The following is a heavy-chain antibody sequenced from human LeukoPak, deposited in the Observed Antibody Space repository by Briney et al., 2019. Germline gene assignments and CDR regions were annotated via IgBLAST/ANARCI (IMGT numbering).Heavy chain of an antibody. Sequence: PSETLSLTCAVYGGSFSGYYWSWIRQPPGKGLEWIGEINHSGSTNYNPSLKSRVTISVDTSKNQFSLKLSSVTAADTAVYYCARGRYGSAYWGQGTLVTVSS. D-gene: IGHD3-16*01. CDR1: GGSFSGYY. CDR3: ARGRYGSAY. CDR2: INHSGST. J-gene: IGHJ4*02. V-gene: IGHV4-34*01.